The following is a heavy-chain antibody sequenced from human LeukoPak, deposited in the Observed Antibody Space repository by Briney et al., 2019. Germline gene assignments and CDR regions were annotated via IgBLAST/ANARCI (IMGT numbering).Heavy chain of an antibody. D-gene: IGHD6-19*01. CDR1: GYTFTSYA. Sequence: ASVKVSCKASGYTFTSYAMHWVRQAPGQRLEWMGWINAGNGNTKYSQKFQGRVTITRDTSASTAYMELSSLRSEDTAVYYCARRDSSGWYVFDYRGQGTLVTVSS. J-gene: IGHJ4*02. CDR3: ARRDSSGWYVFDY. V-gene: IGHV1-3*01. CDR2: INAGNGNT.